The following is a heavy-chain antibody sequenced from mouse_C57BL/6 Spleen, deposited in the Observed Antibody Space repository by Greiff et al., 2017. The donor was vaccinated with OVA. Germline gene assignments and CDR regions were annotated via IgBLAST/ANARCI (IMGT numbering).Heavy chain of an antibody. CDR2: IWSGGST. D-gene: IGHD1-1*01. V-gene: IGHV2-2*01. J-gene: IGHJ4*01. Sequence: VPLQQSGPGLVPPSQSLSITCTVSGFSLTSYCVHWVRQSPGTGLAWLGVIWSGGSTDYNAAFISRLSISKDNSKSQVFFKMNSLQADDTAIYYCASPYYYGSSYVSMDYWGQGTSVTVSS. CDR3: ASPYYYGSSYVSMDY. CDR1: GFSLTSYC.